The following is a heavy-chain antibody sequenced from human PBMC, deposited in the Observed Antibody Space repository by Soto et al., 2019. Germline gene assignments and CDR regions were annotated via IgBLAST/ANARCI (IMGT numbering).Heavy chain of an antibody. CDR1: GGSISSSSYY. J-gene: IGHJ4*02. D-gene: IGHD3-22*01. CDR2: IYYSGST. V-gene: IGHV4-39*01. CDR3: ARHVHDSSGYYLYYFDY. Sequence: SETLSLTCTVSGGSISSSSYYWGWIRQPPGKGLEWIGSIYYSGSTYYNPSLKSRVTISVNTSKNQFSLKLSSVTAADTAVYYCARHVHDSSGYYLYYFDYWGQGTLVTVSS.